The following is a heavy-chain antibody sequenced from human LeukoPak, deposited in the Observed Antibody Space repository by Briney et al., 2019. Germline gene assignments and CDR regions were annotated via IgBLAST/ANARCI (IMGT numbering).Heavy chain of an antibody. CDR1: GGSCDDYY. V-gene: IGHV4-34*01. CDR2: IHPHGIF. D-gene: IGHD5-24*01. CDR3: SRGRDRSKAGDH. J-gene: IGHJ4*02. Sequence: SETLSLTCDVSGGSCDDYYCSWVRQPPGKGLEWIGGIHPHGIFYYNSSLMSRVTISIDTSKSKFSLRLTSVTAADTAIYYCSRGRDRSKAGDHWGQGSLVTVSS.